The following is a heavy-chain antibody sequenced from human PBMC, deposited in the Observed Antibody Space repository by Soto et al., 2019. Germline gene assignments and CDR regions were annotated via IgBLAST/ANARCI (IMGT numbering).Heavy chain of an antibody. CDR3: ARDLSWGSNWYYYMDV. Sequence: EVQMVESGGGLVQPGGSLRLSCATSGFILSDCAMNWVRQAPGKGLEGVSYISSSSSVIDYADAVKGRFTVSRDKARNSLYLQMNRLRAEDTAVYYCARDLSWGSNWYYYMDVWVKGTTVTVSS. V-gene: IGHV3-48*01. J-gene: IGHJ6*03. D-gene: IGHD7-27*01. CDR1: GFILSDCA. CDR2: ISSSSSVI.